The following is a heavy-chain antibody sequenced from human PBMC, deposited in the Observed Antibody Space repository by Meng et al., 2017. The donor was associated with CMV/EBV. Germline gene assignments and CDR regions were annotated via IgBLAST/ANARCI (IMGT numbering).Heavy chain of an antibody. V-gene: IGHV4-59*01. J-gene: IGHJ6*02. D-gene: IGHD3-3*01. CDR1: GGSISSYY. CDR2: IYYSGST. Sequence: SETLSLTCTVSGGSISSYYWSWIRQPPGKGLEWIGYIYYSGSTNYNPSLKSRVTISVDTSKNQFSLKLSSVTAADTAVYYCAGSSLRFLEFDYYYYGMDVWGQGTTVTVSS. CDR3: AGSSLRFLEFDYYYYGMDV.